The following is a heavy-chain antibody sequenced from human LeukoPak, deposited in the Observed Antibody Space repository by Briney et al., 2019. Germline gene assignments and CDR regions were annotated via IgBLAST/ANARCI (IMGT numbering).Heavy chain of an antibody. D-gene: IGHD3-22*01. V-gene: IGHV5-51*01. J-gene: IGHJ3*01. CDR1: GYKFNAYW. CDR3: ARPNITSYYDSRGYDAFDV. Sequence: GESPKISCKGSGYKFNAYWIAWVRQMPGKGLEWMGIIYPDDSDTRYSPSFQGQVTISADKSVIIAYLQWSSLKASDTAMYYCARPNITSYYDSRGYDAFDVWGQGTMVIVSS. CDR2: IYPDDSDT.